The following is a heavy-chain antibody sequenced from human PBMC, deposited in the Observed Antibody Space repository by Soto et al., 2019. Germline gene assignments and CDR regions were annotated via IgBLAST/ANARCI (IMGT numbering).Heavy chain of an antibody. CDR3: ARGPVVVVPAASPYYYYGMDV. Sequence: PSETLSLTCTVSGGSISSGGYYWSWIRQHPGKGLEWIGYIYYSGSTYYNPSLKSRVTISVDTSKDQFSLKLSSVTAADTAVYYCARGPVVVVPAASPYYYYGMDVWGQGPTVTVSS. D-gene: IGHD2-2*01. J-gene: IGHJ6*02. V-gene: IGHV4-31*03. CDR1: GGSISSGGYY. CDR2: IYYSGST.